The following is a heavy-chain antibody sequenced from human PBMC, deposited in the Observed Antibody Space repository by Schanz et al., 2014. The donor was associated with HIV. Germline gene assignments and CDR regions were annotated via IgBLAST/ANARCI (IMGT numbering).Heavy chain of an antibody. CDR1: GFIFRTHG. CDR2: IWYDGSNK. J-gene: IGHJ2*01. V-gene: IGHV3-33*08. Sequence: QVRLVETGGGVVQPGRSLRLSCAASGFIFRTHGMHWVRQAPGKGLEWVAVIWYDGSNKYYADSVKGRFTISRDNSKNTLYLEMNSLRPEDTAVYYCARVNDKGWAYCSSTTCLFWYFDLWGRGTLVTVSS. D-gene: IGHD2-2*01. CDR3: ARVNDKGWAYCSSTTCLFWYFDL.